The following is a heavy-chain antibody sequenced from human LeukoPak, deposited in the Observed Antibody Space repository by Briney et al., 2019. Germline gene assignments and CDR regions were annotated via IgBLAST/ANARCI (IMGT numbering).Heavy chain of an antibody. V-gene: IGHV1-69*05. CDR1: GGTFSSYA. J-gene: IGHJ3*02. CDR3: ARIWSGYYDAFDI. CDR2: IIPIFGTA. Sequence: SVKVSCKASGGTFSSYAISWVRQAPGQGLEWMGGIIPIFGTANYAQKFQGRVTITTDESTSTAYMELSSLRSEDTAVYYCARIWSGYYDAFDIWGQGTMVTVSS. D-gene: IGHD3-3*01.